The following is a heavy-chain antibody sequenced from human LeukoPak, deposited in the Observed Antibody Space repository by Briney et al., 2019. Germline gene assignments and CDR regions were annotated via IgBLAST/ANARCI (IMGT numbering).Heavy chain of an antibody. D-gene: IGHD2-2*01. CDR1: GYTFTSYY. Sequence: GASVKVSCKASGYTFTSYYMHWVRQAPGQGLEWMGIINPSGGSTSYAQKFQGRVTMTRDTSTSTVYMELSSLRSEDTAVYYCARVPGYCSSTSCRKDAFDIWGQGTMVTVSS. CDR2: INPSGGST. CDR3: ARVPGYCSSTSCRKDAFDI. J-gene: IGHJ3*02. V-gene: IGHV1-46*01.